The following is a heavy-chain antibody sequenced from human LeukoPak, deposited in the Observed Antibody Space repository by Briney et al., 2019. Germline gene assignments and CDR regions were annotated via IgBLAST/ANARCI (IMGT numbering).Heavy chain of an antibody. J-gene: IGHJ4*02. D-gene: IGHD3-22*01. CDR1: GFTFSSYA. Sequence: GGSLRLSCAASGFTFSSYAMSWVRQAPGKGLEWVANIQKDGSEKHYVASVEGRFTISRDNAENSLFLQLNSLRVDDTAVYYCVRLWDSSGFFGYWGQGALVTVSS. CDR2: IQKDGSEK. V-gene: IGHV3-7*01. CDR3: VRLWDSSGFFGY.